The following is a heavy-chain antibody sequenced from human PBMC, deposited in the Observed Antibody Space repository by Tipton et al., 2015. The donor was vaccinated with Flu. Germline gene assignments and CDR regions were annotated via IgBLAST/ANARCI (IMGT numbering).Heavy chain of an antibody. V-gene: IGHV1-69-2*01. CDR1: GYTFTDYY. Sequence: QLVQSGPEVKKPGATVKISCKVSGYTFTDYYMHWVQQAPGKGLEWMGLVDPEDGETIYAEKFQGRVTITADTSTDTAYMELSSLRSEDTAVYYCATEGAGSSSSPHYYYYGMDVWGQGTTVTVSS. J-gene: IGHJ6*02. CDR2: VDPEDGET. D-gene: IGHD6-6*01. CDR3: ATEGAGSSSSPHYYYYGMDV.